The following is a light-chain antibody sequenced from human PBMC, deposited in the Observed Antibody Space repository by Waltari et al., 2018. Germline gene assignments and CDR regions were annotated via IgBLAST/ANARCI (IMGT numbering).Light chain of an antibody. CDR1: KLGDKY. CDR3: QAWDSSTVV. J-gene: IGLJ2*01. CDR2: QDS. V-gene: IGLV3-1*01. Sequence: SYELTQPPSVSVSPGQTASITCSGDKLGDKYACWYQQKPGQSPVRVIYQDSKRPSGIPELFSGSNSGNTATLTISGTQAMDEADYYCQAWDSSTVVFGGGTKLTVL.